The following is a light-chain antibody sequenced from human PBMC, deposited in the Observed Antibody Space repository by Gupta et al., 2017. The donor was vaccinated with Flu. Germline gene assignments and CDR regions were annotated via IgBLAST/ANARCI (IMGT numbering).Light chain of an antibody. Sequence: QSALTQPASVSGSPGPSITISCTGTSSDVGGYNYVSWYQQHPGKAPKLMIYEVSNRPSGVSNRFSGSKSGNTASLTISGLQAEDEADYYCSSYTSSSTFWVFGGGTKLTV. CDR1: SSDVGGYNY. CDR3: SSYTSSSTFWV. J-gene: IGLJ3*02. CDR2: EVS. V-gene: IGLV2-14*01.